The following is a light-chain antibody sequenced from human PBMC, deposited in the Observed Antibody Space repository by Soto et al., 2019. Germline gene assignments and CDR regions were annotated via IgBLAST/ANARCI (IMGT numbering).Light chain of an antibody. CDR1: SSDVGGYNY. CDR2: DVS. V-gene: IGLV2-14*01. J-gene: IGLJ2*01. Sequence: QSALTQPASVSGSPGQSITISCTGTSSDVGGYNYVSWYQQHPGKAPKLMIYDVSNRPSWVSDRFSGSKSVNTASLTISGLQAEDETDYYCSSYTITSTLVFGGGTKVTVL. CDR3: SSYTITSTLV.